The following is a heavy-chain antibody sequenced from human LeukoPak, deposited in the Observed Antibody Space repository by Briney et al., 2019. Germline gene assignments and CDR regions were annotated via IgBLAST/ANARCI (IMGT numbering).Heavy chain of an antibody. CDR2: ISYDGSKK. D-gene: IGHD3-10*01. CDR1: GFTFSSYG. J-gene: IGHJ4*02. Sequence: PGGSLRLSCAASGFTFSSYGMHWVRQAPGKGLEWVAVISYDGSKKYYADSVKGRFTISRDNSKNTLYLQMNSLRAEDTAVYYCAKDFYGSGSYFLFDYWGQGTLVTVSS. V-gene: IGHV3-30*18. CDR3: AKDFYGSGSYFLFDY.